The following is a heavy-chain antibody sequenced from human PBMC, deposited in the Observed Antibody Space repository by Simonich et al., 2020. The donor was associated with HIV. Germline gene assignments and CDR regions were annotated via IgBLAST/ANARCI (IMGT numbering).Heavy chain of an antibody. J-gene: IGHJ3*02. CDR1: GFIFNNYW. D-gene: IGHD1-26*01. Sequence: EYGGDLVQPGGSLRLSCAASGFIFNNYWIHWARQAPGKGLVWVARINSDGSSTTYADSVKGRFSISRDNAKNTLYLQMNNLGVEDTALYYCAREGRGAIIRTRPFDIWGQGTMVTVSS. CDR3: AREGRGAIIRTRPFDI. CDR2: INSDGSST. V-gene: IGHV3-74*01.